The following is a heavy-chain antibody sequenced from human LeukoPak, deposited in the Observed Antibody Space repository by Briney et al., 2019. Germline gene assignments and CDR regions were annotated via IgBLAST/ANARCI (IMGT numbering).Heavy chain of an antibody. Sequence: PSETLSLTCTVSGDSIRHSSYYWGWVRQPPGKGLEWIGTIFYSGSAFYSPSLKSRLTISIDMSKNQFSLKLSSVTAADTAVYYCARDGGALVYQGDAFDIWGQGTMVTVSS. D-gene: IGHD3-16*01. CDR1: GDSIRHSSYY. CDR3: ARDGGALVYQGDAFDI. V-gene: IGHV4-39*07. J-gene: IGHJ3*02. CDR2: IFYSGSA.